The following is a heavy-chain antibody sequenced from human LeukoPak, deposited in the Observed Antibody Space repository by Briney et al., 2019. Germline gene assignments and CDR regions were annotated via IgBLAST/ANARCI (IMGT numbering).Heavy chain of an antibody. CDR2: INHNGVSE. CDR1: GFTFSIYG. V-gene: IGHV3-74*01. Sequence: GGSLRLSCAASGFTFSIYGKHWVRQAPGKGLVWVSRINHNGVSEAYADSVKGRFTISRDNAKNTLYLQMNSLGAEDTAVYYCARVPGYSGYFYGMDVWGQGTTVTVSS. CDR3: ARVPGYSGYFYGMDV. D-gene: IGHD5-12*01. J-gene: IGHJ6*02.